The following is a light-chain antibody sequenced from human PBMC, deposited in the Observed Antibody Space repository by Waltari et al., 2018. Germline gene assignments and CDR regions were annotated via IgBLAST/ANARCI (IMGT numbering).Light chain of an antibody. J-gene: IGLJ2*01. CDR1: SSNIACNS. V-gene: IGLV1-44*01. Sequence: QSVLTQPPSVSGTPGQRVTISCSGSSSNIACNSVNWYQQVPGKAPKLLIYNYRRGPSGVSDRFSGTKSDSSASLAISGLRSEDEAHYYCATWDANLNGVVFGGGTKLTVL. CDR2: NYR. CDR3: ATWDANLNGVV.